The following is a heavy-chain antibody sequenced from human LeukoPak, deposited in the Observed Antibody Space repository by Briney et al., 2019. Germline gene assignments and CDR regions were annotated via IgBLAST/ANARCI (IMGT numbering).Heavy chain of an antibody. D-gene: IGHD2-15*01. V-gene: IGHV3-48*03. J-gene: IGHJ4*02. CDR2: ISHSDDAT. CDR1: GFMFDTYA. CDR3: ATQDLVVVPAASHYFDY. Sequence: GGSLRLSCAASGFMFDTYAMNWVRQAPGKGLEWVSYISHSDDATYYADSVKGRFTVSRDNAKNSLYLQMNGLRAEDTAVYFCATQDLVVVPAASHYFDYWGQGILVTVSS.